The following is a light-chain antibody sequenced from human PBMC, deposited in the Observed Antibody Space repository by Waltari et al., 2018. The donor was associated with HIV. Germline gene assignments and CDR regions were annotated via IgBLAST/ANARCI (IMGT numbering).Light chain of an antibody. CDR1: RADPGGSHA. CDR2: EVS. CDR3: SSYTSSSTRV. V-gene: IGLV2-14*01. Sequence: SPPPQPASASGSPGPSTPIYCSSSRADPGGSHAVSWDQPHPGKAPKLMIYEVSNRPSGVSNRFSGSKSGNTASLTISGLQAEDEADYYCSSYTSSSTRVFGGGTKLTVL. J-gene: IGLJ2*01.